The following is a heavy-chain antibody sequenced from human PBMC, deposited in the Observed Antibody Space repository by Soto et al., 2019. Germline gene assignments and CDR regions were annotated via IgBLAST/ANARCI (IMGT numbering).Heavy chain of an antibody. D-gene: IGHD2-15*01. J-gene: IGHJ5*02. CDR1: GFTFSSYW. V-gene: IGHV3-74*01. CDR2: INSDGSST. CDR3: ARGVVAATRREFDP. Sequence: PGGSLRLSCAASGFTFSSYWMHWVRQAPGEGLVWVSRINSDGSSTSYADSVKGRFTISRDNAKNTLYLQMNSLRAEDTAVYYCARGVVAATRREFDPWGQGTLVTVSS.